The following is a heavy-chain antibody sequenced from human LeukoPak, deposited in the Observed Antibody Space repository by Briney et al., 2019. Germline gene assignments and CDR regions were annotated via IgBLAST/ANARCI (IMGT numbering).Heavy chain of an antibody. V-gene: IGHV1-69*01. CDR1: GGTFSSYA. J-gene: IGHJ4*02. Sequence: SVKVSCKASGGTFSSYAISWVRQAPGQGLEWMGGIIPIFGTANYAQKFQGRVTITADESTSTAYMELSSLRSEDTAVYYCARGYDSSSGEFDYWGQGTLVTVSS. D-gene: IGHD6-6*01. CDR3: ARGYDSSSGEFDY. CDR2: IIPIFGTA.